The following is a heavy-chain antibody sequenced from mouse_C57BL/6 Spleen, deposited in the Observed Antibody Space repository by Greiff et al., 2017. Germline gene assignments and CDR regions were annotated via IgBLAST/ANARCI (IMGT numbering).Heavy chain of an antibody. J-gene: IGHJ4*01. V-gene: IGHV5-4*03. CDR2: ISDGGSYT. CDR1: GFTFSSYA. Sequence: EVKVEESGGGLVKPGGSLKLSCAASGFTFSSYAMSWVRQTPDKRLEWVATISDGGSYTYYPDNVKGRFTITRDNAKNNLYLQMSHLKSEDTAMYYCASDSQLIATVDYAMDYWGQGTSVTVSS. CDR3: ASDSQLIATVDYAMDY. D-gene: IGHD1-1*01.